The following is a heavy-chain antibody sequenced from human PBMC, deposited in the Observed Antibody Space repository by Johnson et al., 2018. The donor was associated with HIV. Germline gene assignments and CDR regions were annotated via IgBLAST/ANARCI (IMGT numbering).Heavy chain of an antibody. CDR1: GITVGTYS. Sequence: QVLLVESGGGVVQPGGSLRLSCAASGITVGTYSMRWVRQAPGKGLEWVAVISYDGSNTSYADSVKGRFTISRDNSKHTLYLQMNSLGAEDTAVYSCARAHASCGVVLASDAFDIWGQGTMVTVSS. CDR2: ISYDGSNT. V-gene: IGHV3-30*04. J-gene: IGHJ3*02. D-gene: IGHD3-3*01. CDR3: ARAHASCGVVLASDAFDI.